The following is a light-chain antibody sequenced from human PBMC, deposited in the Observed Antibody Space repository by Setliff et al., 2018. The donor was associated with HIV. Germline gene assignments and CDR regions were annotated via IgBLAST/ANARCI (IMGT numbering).Light chain of an antibody. Sequence: QSALPQPPSVSGAPGQTVTISCTGSSSNIGAGFDAHWYQHVPGTAPKLLVFGNSNRPSGVPDRFSGSKSGTSASLAITGLQAEDEADYYCQSFDNSLSGSRVFGTGTKVTV. J-gene: IGLJ1*01. CDR1: SSNIGAGFD. V-gene: IGLV1-40*01. CDR3: QSFDNSLSGSRV. CDR2: GNS.